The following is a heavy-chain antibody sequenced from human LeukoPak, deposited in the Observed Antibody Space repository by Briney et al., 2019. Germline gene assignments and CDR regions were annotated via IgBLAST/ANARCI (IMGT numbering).Heavy chain of an antibody. CDR1: GYTFTGYY. V-gene: IGHV1-2*02. D-gene: IGHD3-10*01. CDR3: ANLWFGELYAFDI. J-gene: IGHJ3*02. Sequence: EASVKVSCKASGYTFTGYYMHWVRQAPRQGLEWMGWINPNSGGTNYAQKFQGRVTMTRDTSISTAYMELSRLRSDDTAVYYCANLWFGELYAFDIWGQGTMVTVSS. CDR2: INPNSGGT.